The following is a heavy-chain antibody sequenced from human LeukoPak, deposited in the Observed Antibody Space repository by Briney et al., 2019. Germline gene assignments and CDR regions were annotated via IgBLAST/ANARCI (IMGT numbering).Heavy chain of an antibody. D-gene: IGHD3-10*01. Sequence: SETLSLTCSVSGGSIDSHYWSWIRQPPGKRLEWIGYIFNTGNTNYNPSLASRVTMSVDTSRAQFFLRLSPVTAADTAIYYCASRPADTTWYGVFDYWSQGTLVTVPS. CDR1: GGSIDSHY. J-gene: IGHJ4*02. CDR3: ASRPADTTWYGVFDY. CDR2: IFNTGNT. V-gene: IGHV4-59*11.